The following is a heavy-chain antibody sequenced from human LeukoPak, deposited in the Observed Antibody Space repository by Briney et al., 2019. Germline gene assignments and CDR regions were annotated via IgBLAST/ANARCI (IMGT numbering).Heavy chain of an antibody. CDR1: GYTFTNYW. J-gene: IGHJ1*01. D-gene: IGHD3-9*01. CDR3: ARGPLVGVRYNDWFVQH. V-gene: IGHV5-51*01. CDR2: IYPDDSET. Sequence: PGESLKISCKASGYTFTNYWIGWVRQMPGKGLEWLGIIYPDDSETRYSPSFQGQVTISADKSITTAYLHWSSLKAADTAIYYCARGPLVGVRYNDWFVQHWGQGTLVTISS.